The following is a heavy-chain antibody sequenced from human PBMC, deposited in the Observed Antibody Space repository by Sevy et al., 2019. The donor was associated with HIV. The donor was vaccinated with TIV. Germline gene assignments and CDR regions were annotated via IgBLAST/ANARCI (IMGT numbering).Heavy chain of an antibody. D-gene: IGHD6-19*01. Sequence: GGSLRLSCAASVFTFSSYTMHWVRQAPGKGLDYVSGISSNGGGTYYADSVKGRFTISRDNSKNTLYLQMGSLRAEDMAVYYCARGKGSSWYEWNYYYMDVWGKGTTVTVSS. J-gene: IGHJ6*03. CDR1: VFTFSSYT. CDR2: ISSNGGGT. CDR3: ARGKGSSWYEWNYYYMDV. V-gene: IGHV3-64*02.